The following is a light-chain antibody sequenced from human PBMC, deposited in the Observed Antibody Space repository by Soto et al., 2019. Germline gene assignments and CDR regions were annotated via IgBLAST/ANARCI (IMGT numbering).Light chain of an antibody. CDR2: DDR. V-gene: IGLV3-21*02. Sequence: SYELTQPPSVSVAPGQTARITCGGTNIGRKSVHWYQQKPGQAPVVVVYDDRDRPSGIPERFSGSKSGNTASLTISGLQAEDEADYYCWSYAGSRGLVFGGGTKVTVL. J-gene: IGLJ3*02. CDR1: NIGRKS. CDR3: WSYAGSRGLV.